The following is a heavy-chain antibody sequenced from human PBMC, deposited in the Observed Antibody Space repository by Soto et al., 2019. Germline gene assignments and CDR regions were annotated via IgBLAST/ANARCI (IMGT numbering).Heavy chain of an antibody. J-gene: IGHJ4*02. Sequence: GGSLRLSCAASGFTFSSYAMHWVRQAPGKGLEYVSAITSNGGSTYYANSVKGRFTISRDNSKNTLYLQMGSLRAEDMAVYYCARTSGYAFDYWGQGILVTVS. CDR3: ARTSGYAFDY. CDR2: ITSNGGST. CDR1: GFTFSSYA. V-gene: IGHV3-64*01. D-gene: IGHD5-12*01.